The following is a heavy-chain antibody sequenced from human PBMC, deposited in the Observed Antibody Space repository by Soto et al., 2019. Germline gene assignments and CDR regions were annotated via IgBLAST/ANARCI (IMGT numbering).Heavy chain of an antibody. CDR1: GGSISSYY. V-gene: IGHV4-59*08. CDR2: IYYSGST. CDR3: ARRYGLGSFDY. Sequence: QVQLQESGPGLVKPSETLSLTCTVSGGSISSYYWSRIRQPPGKGLEWIGYIYYSGSTNYNPSLKSRVTISVDTSKNQFSLKLSSVTAADTAVYYCARRYGLGSFDYWGQGTLVTVSS. J-gene: IGHJ4*02. D-gene: IGHD3-10*01.